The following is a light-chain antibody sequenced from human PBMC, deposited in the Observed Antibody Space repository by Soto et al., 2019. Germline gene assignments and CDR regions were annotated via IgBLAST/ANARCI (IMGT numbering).Light chain of an antibody. Sequence: EIVMTQSPATLSVSPGERATLSCRASQSVSSNLAWYQQKPGQALGLLIYGASTRATGIPARFSGSASGTEFTLTISSLQSEDFTVYYCQQYNSYSEAFGQ. J-gene: IGKJ1*01. CDR1: QSVSSN. V-gene: IGKV3-15*01. CDR2: GAS. CDR3: QQYNSYSEA.